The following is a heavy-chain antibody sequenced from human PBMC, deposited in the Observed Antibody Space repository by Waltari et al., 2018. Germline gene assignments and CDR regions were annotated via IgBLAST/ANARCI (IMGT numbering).Heavy chain of an antibody. V-gene: IGHV3-23*04. CDR3: AKEINYYMDV. J-gene: IGHJ6*03. CDR2: ISGGGVRT. CDR1: GFTFSSYA. Sequence: EVQLVESGGGLVQPGGSLRLSCAASGFTFSSYAMNWVRQTPGKGLEWVSGISGGGVRTYYADSVKGRFTISRDNSKNTLYLQMNSLRAEDTAVYYCAKEINYYMDVWGKGTTVTVSS.